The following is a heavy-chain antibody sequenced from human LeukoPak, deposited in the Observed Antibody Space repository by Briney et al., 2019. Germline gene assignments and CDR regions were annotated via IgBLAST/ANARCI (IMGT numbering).Heavy chain of an antibody. Sequence: GASVKVSCKASGYTFTSYGISWVRQAPGQGLEWMGWISAYNGNTNYAQKLQGRVTMTTDTSTSTAYMELRSLRSDGTAVYYCARVGLPYYYGSGSLYYFDYWGQGTLVTVSS. D-gene: IGHD3-10*01. CDR3: ARVGLPYYYGSGSLYYFDY. V-gene: IGHV1-18*01. J-gene: IGHJ4*02. CDR1: GYTFTSYG. CDR2: ISAYNGNT.